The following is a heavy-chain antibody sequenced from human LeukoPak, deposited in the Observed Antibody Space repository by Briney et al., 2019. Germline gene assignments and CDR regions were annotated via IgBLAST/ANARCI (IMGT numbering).Heavy chain of an antibody. CDR1: GFTFSSYG. CDR3: ARDKSSSSSFYHGVDV. CDR2: TSYDGSNK. D-gene: IGHD6-6*01. Sequence: GGSLRLSCAASGFTFSSYGMHWVRQASGKGLEWVAVTSYDGSNKYYADSVKGRFTISRDNSKNTLYLQMNSLRTEDTAVYFCARDKSSSSSFYHGVDVWGQGTTVTVSS. J-gene: IGHJ6*02. V-gene: IGHV3-30*03.